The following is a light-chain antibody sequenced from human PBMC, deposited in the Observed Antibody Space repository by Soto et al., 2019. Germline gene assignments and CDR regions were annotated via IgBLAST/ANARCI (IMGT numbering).Light chain of an antibody. CDR3: SSYTSASTLLYL. CDR2: GVT. CDR1: SSDVGGYNY. V-gene: IGLV2-14*01. Sequence: QSVLTQPASVSGSPGQSITISCTGTSSDVGGYNYVSWYQQHPGMAPKLLIYGVTNRPSGVSTRFSGSKSGNTASLTISGLQAEDEADYHCSSYTSASTLLYLFGTGTKLTVL. J-gene: IGLJ1*01.